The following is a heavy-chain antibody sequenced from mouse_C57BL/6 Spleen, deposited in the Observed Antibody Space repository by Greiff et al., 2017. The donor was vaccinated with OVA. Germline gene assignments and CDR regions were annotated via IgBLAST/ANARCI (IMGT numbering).Heavy chain of an antibody. CDR3: ARRDAA. CDR2: INPSSGYT. Sequence: VKLQESGAELAKPGASVKLSCKASGYTFTSYWMHWVKQRPGQGLEWIGYINPSSGYTKYNQKFKDKATLTADKSSGTAYMQLSSLTYEDAAVYYGARRDAAWGQGTTLTVSS. CDR1: GYTFTSYW. V-gene: IGHV1-7*01. J-gene: IGHJ2*01.